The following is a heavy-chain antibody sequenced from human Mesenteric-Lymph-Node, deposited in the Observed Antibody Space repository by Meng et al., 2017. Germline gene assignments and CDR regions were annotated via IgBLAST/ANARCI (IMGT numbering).Heavy chain of an antibody. V-gene: IGHV4-31*03. CDR3: ARGPSRWLQFSFDY. CDR1: GGSISSGGYY. CDR2: IYYSGST. D-gene: IGHD5-24*01. J-gene: IGHJ4*02. Sequence: GQLKGSGPGLVKPSQTLSPTCTVSGGSISSGGYYWSWIRQHPGKGLEWIGYIYYSGSTYYNPSLKSRVTISVDTSKNQFSLKLSSVTAADTAVYYCARGPSRWLQFSFDYWGQGTLVTVSS.